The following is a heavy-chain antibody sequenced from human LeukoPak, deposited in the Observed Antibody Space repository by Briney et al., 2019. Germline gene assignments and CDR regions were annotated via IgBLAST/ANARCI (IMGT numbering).Heavy chain of an antibody. CDR1: GFTVSSNY. Sequence: GGSLRLSCAASGFTVSSNYMSWVRQAPGKGLEWVSVIYSGGSTYYADSVKGRFTISRDNSKNTLYLQMNSLRAEDTAVYYCARGRFEVRGVIIPYYFDYWGQGTLVTVSS. CDR2: IYSGGST. V-gene: IGHV3-66*01. CDR3: ARGRFEVRGVIIPYYFDY. D-gene: IGHD3-10*01. J-gene: IGHJ4*02.